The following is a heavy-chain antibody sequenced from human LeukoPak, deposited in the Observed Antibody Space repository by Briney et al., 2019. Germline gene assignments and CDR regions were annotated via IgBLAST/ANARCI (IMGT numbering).Heavy chain of an antibody. V-gene: IGHV3-43*02. CDR3: AKDMQWLVPFPHY. CDR2: ISGDGVVT. D-gene: IGHD6-19*01. CDR1: GFTFEDHA. J-gene: IGHJ4*02. Sequence: PGGSLILSCAASGFTFEDHAMHWLRQPPGKGLEWVSLISGDGVVTYYADSVKGRFTISRDNSKNSLYLQINSLRTEDTALYYCAKDMQWLVPFPHYWGQGTLVTVSS.